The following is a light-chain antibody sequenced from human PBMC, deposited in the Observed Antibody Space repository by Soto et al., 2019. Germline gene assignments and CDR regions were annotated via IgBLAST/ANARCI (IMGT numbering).Light chain of an antibody. CDR2: AAS. J-gene: IGKJ1*01. CDR1: QSISSY. Sequence: GDRVTITCRASQSISSYLNWYQQKPGKAPKLLIYAASSLQSGVPSRFSGSGSGTDFTLTISSLQPEDFATYYCQQTYSTPRTFGQGTKVEIK. V-gene: IGKV1-39*01. CDR3: QQTYSTPRT.